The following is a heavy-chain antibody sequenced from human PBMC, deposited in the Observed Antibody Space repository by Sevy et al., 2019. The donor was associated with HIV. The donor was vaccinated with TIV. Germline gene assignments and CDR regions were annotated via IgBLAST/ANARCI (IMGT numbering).Heavy chain of an antibody. CDR3: ASLDYGDYDAFDI. D-gene: IGHD4-17*01. Sequence: SETLSLTCTVSGGSISSSSYYWGWIRQPPGKGLDWIGSIYYSGSTYYNPSLKSLVTISVDTSKNQFSLKLSSVTAADTAVYYCASLDYGDYDAFDIWGQGTMVTVSS. CDR2: IYYSGST. J-gene: IGHJ3*02. CDR1: GGSISSSSYY. V-gene: IGHV4-39*01.